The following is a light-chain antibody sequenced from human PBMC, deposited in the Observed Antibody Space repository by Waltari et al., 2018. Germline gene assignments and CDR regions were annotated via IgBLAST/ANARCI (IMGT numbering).Light chain of an antibody. CDR1: QSLVHTDGHTY. J-gene: IGKJ1*01. CDR3: MQATNWPLT. Sequence: DVVMTQSPLPLPVSLGQPASISCRPSQSLVHTDGHTYLNWFQQRPGQSPRRLIYKVSNRDSGVPDRFSGSGADTAFTLKISRVEAEDVVIYYCMQATNWPLTFGQGTKVEIQ. CDR2: KVS. V-gene: IGKV2-30*02.